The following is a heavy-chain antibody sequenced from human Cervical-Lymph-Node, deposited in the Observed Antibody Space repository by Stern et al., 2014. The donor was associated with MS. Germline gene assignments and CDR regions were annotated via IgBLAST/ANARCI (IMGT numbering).Heavy chain of an antibody. CDR1: GYSFTIYY. V-gene: IGHV5-51*01. CDR3: ARHVQGFDY. Sequence: DQLVQSGAEVKKPGESLKISCKLSGYSFTIYYIAWVRQMPGKGLEWMVVIYPYDSDTTSSPSFQGQVTISADKSITTAYLQWSSLRASDTAMYYCARHVQGFDYWGQGTLVTVSS. CDR2: IYPYDSDT. J-gene: IGHJ4*02.